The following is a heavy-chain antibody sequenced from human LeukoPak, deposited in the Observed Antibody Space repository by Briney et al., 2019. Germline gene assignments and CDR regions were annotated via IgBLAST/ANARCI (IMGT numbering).Heavy chain of an antibody. Sequence: SSETLSLTCTVSGGSISSYYWSWIRQPPGKGLEWIGYIYYTGSTSYNPSLKSRVTISVDTSKNHFSLNLSSVTAADTAVYYCARAVSGYYFGYWGQGTLVAVSS. CDR3: ARAVSGYYFGY. V-gene: IGHV4-59*01. CDR2: IYYTGST. J-gene: IGHJ4*02. D-gene: IGHD6-19*01. CDR1: GGSISSYY.